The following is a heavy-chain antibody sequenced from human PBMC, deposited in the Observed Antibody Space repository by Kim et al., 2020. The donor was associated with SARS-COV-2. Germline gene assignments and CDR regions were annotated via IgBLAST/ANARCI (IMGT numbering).Heavy chain of an antibody. J-gene: IGHJ4*02. Sequence: ASVKVSCKASGYTFTSYAMHWVRQAPGQRLEWMGWINAGNGNTKYSQKFQGRVTITRDTSARTAYMELSSLRSEDTAVYYCARGDFDWLLYGVDYFDYWGQGTLVTVSS. CDR1: GYTFTSYA. CDR3: ARGDFDWLLYGVDYFDY. CDR2: INAGNGNT. V-gene: IGHV1-3*01. D-gene: IGHD3-9*01.